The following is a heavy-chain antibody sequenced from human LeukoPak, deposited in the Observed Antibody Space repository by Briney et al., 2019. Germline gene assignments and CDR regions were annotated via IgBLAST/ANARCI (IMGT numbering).Heavy chain of an antibody. CDR3: AKDVWFGVNWFDP. J-gene: IGHJ5*02. Sequence: PGGSLRLSCAASGFTFSTSAMSWVRQAPGKGLEWVSAISGSGGSTYYADSVKGRFTISRDNSKNTLYLQMNSLRAEDTAVYYCAKDVWFGVNWFDPWGQGTLVTVSS. CDR1: GFTFSTSA. D-gene: IGHD3-10*01. CDR2: ISGSGGST. V-gene: IGHV3-23*01.